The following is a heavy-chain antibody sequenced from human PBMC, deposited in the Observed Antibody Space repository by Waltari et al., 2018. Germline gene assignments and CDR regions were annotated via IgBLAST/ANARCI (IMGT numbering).Heavy chain of an antibody. CDR1: GYSFTSYW. D-gene: IGHD6-19*01. V-gene: IGHV5-51*01. J-gene: IGHJ4*02. CDR3: ARCTEYSSGWYYFDY. CDR2: IYPGDSDT. Sequence: EVQLVQSGAEVKTPGESLKISCTGSGYSFTSYWIGWVRQIPGKGLEWMGIIYPGDSDTRYSPSFQGQVTISADKSINTAYLQWSSLKASDTAMYYCARCTEYSSGWYYFDYWGQGTLVTVSS.